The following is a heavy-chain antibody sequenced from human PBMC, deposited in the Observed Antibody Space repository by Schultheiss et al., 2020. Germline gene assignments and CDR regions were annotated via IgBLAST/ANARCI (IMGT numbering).Heavy chain of an antibody. J-gene: IGHJ4*02. CDR3: AKGALSGYNRY. CDR1: GFTFSSYA. V-gene: IGHV3-23*01. CDR2: ISGSGGST. Sequence: GGSLRLSCVASGFTFSSYAMGWVRQAPGKGLEWVSAISGSGGSTYYADSVKGRFTISRDNSKNTLYLQMNSLRAEDTAVYYCAKGALSGYNRYWGQGTLVTVSS. D-gene: IGHD3-3*01.